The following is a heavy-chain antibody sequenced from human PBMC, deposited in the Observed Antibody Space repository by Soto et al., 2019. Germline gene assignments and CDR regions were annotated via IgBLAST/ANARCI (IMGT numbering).Heavy chain of an antibody. CDR2: ISSSSSYT. J-gene: IGHJ4*02. Sequence: QVQLVESGGGLVKPGGSLRLSCAASGFTFSDYYMSWIRQAPGKGLEWVSYISSSSSYTNYADSVKGRFTISRDNAKNSLYLQMNSLRAEDTAVYYCARTVEGYFYFDHWGQGTLVTVSS. CDR3: ARTVEGYFYFDH. V-gene: IGHV3-11*05. D-gene: IGHD5-18*01. CDR1: GFTFSDYY.